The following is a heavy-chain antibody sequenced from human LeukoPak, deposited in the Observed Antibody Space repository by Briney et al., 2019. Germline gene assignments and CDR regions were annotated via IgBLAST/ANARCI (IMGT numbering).Heavy chain of an antibody. Sequence: SETLTLTCTVSSGSISTYYWTWIRQPPGRGLEWIGYIYYSGSTYYDPSLKSRVTISVDTSKNQFSLKLSSVTAADTAVYYCARDRGYCSGGSCEGAVDYWGQGTLVTVSS. CDR3: ARDRGYCSGGSCEGAVDY. CDR2: IYYSGST. J-gene: IGHJ4*02. D-gene: IGHD2-15*01. CDR1: SGSISTYY. V-gene: IGHV4-59*12.